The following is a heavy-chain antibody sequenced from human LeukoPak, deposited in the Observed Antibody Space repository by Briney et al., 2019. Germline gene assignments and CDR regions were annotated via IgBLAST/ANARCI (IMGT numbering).Heavy chain of an antibody. D-gene: IGHD2-15*01. Sequence: PSETLSLTCTVSGGSISSGSYYWSWIRQPAGKGLEWIGRIYTSGSTNYNPSLKSRVTISVDTSKNQFSLKLSSVTAADTAVYYCARRYCSGGSCYLDVWGKGTTVTVSS. CDR3: ARRYCSGGSCYLDV. J-gene: IGHJ6*03. V-gene: IGHV4-61*02. CDR2: IYTSGST. CDR1: GGSISSGSYY.